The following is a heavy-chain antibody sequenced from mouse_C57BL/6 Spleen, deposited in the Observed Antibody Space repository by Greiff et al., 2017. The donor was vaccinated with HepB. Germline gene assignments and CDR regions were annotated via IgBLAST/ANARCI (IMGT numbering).Heavy chain of an antibody. Sequence: QVQLKESGAELVRPGTSVKVSCKASGYAFTNYLIEWVKQRPGQGLEWIGVINPGSGGTNYNEKFKGKATLIADKSSSTAYMQLSSLTSEDSAVYFCARQITTVVEYYFDYWGQGTTLTVSS. V-gene: IGHV1-54*01. CDR2: INPGSGGT. J-gene: IGHJ2*01. CDR3: ARQITTVVEYYFDY. D-gene: IGHD1-1*01. CDR1: GYAFTNYL.